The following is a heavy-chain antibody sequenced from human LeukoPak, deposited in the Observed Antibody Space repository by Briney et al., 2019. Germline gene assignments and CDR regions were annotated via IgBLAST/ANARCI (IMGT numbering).Heavy chain of an antibody. Sequence: ASVKVSCKASGYTFTGYYMHWVRQAPGQGLEWMGWINPNSGGTNYAQKFQGRVTMTRDTSISTAYMVLSRLRSDDTAVYYCARDHGTAMAPSLNMDVWGKGTTVTVSS. J-gene: IGHJ6*03. CDR1: GYTFTGYY. D-gene: IGHD5-18*01. CDR3: ARDHGTAMAPSLNMDV. CDR2: INPNSGGT. V-gene: IGHV1-2*02.